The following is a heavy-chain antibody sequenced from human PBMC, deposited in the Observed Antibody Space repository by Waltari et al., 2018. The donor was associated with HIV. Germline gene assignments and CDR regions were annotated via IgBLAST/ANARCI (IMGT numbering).Heavy chain of an antibody. V-gene: IGHV3-30*09. D-gene: IGHD6-19*01. CDR1: GFTFRSFT. CDR3: ARGAYSSGWTFDY. J-gene: IGHJ4*02. Sequence: QVQLVESGGGVVQPGRSLRLSCAASGFTFRSFTMHWVRQAPGKGLEWVALISYDGSNKYYAGSVKGRFAISRDDSKNTLYRQMNSLRAEDTAVYYCARGAYSSGWTFDYWGQGTLVTVSS. CDR2: ISYDGSNK.